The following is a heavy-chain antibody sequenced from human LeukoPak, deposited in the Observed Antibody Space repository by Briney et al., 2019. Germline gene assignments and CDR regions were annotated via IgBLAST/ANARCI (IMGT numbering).Heavy chain of an antibody. D-gene: IGHD3-10*01. CDR1: GFTFSSYS. CDR2: ISSSSSYI. J-gene: IGHJ4*02. V-gene: IGHV3-21*01. CDR3: AREGAYYGSGSPDY. Sequence: PGGSLRLSCAASGFTFSSYSMNWVRQAPGKGLEWVSTISSSSSYIYYADSVKGRFTISRDNAKNSLYLQMNSLRAEDTAVYYCAREGAYYGSGSPDYWGQGTLVTVSS.